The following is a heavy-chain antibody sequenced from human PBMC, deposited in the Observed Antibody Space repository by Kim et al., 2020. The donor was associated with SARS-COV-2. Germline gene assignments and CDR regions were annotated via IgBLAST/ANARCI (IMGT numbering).Heavy chain of an antibody. D-gene: IGHD3-3*01. Sequence: YADPVESRSTISRDNSKHALYLQMNSLRDDDTAVYYCAKGIKERGGSIFSAWGHGTLVTVSS. J-gene: IGHJ5*01. CDR3: AKGIKERGGSIFSA. V-gene: IGHV3-23*01.